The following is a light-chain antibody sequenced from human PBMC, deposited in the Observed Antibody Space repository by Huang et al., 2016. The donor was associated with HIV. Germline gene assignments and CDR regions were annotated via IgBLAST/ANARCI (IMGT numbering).Light chain of an antibody. Sequence: EIVMTQSPGTLSVSPRESAVLSCRASQSISSNLAWYQQKPGQAPRILIYGASARANGIPARFRGSGSGTKFTLTISSLESEDVAVYYCQQYNNWTPWTFGQGTRVEVK. CDR3: QQYNNWTPWT. CDR2: GAS. J-gene: IGKJ1*01. V-gene: IGKV3-15*01. CDR1: QSISSN.